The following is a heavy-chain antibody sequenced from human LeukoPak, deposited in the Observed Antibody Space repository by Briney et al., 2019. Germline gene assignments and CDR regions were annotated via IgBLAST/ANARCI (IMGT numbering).Heavy chain of an antibody. CDR1: GFTFSTYP. V-gene: IGHV3-64D*06. J-gene: IGHJ4*02. CDR3: VKRTSDYYYYDH. Sequence: GGSLRLSCSASGFTFSTYPMHWVRQAPGRGLEYVSSISSDGDSTYYADSVKGRFTISRDNSKNTLYLQTSSLRAEDTAVHYCVKRTSDYYYYDHWGRGTLVTVSS. D-gene: IGHD3-3*01. CDR2: ISSDGDST.